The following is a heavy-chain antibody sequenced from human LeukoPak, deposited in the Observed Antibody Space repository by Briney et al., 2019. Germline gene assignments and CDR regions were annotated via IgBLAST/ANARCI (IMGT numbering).Heavy chain of an antibody. CDR2: IYHSGRT. D-gene: IGHD6-19*01. J-gene: IGHJ3*02. Sequence: SETLSLTCTVSGYSISSGYYWGWIRQPPGKGLEWIGSIYHSGRTFYNPSLKSRVTISVDTSKNQFSLQLNSVTPEDTAVYYCAREDGWAVAATASVTRDAFDIWGQGTMVTVSS. V-gene: IGHV4-38-2*02. CDR1: GYSISSGYY. CDR3: AREDGWAVAATASVTRDAFDI.